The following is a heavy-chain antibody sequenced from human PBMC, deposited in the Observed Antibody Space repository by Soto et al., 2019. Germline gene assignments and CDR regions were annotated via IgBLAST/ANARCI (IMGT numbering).Heavy chain of an antibody. Sequence: SETLSLTCAVSGGSIRSGCYSWSWIRQPPGKGLEWIGYIYHSGSTYYNPSLKSRVTISVDTSKNQFSLKLTSVTAADTAVYYCARASGYCSGGSCPVGWFDPWGQGTLVTVSS. CDR2: IYHSGST. J-gene: IGHJ5*02. D-gene: IGHD2-15*01. V-gene: IGHV4-30-2*01. CDR3: ARASGYCSGGSCPVGWFDP. CDR1: GGSIRSGCYS.